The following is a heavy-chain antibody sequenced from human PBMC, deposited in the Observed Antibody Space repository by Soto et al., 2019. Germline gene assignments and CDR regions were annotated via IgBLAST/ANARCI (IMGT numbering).Heavy chain of an antibody. D-gene: IGHD2-2*01. CDR2: IIPILGIA. CDR3: ARDWAVPAPDSYYGMDV. J-gene: IGHJ6*02. Sequence: QVQLVQSGAEVKKPGSSVKVSCKASGGTFSSYTISWVRQAPGQGLEWMGRIIPILGIANYAQKFQGRVTITADKSTSTAYMELSSLRSEDTAVYYCARDWAVPAPDSYYGMDVWGQGTTVTVSS. V-gene: IGHV1-69*08. CDR1: GGTFSSYT.